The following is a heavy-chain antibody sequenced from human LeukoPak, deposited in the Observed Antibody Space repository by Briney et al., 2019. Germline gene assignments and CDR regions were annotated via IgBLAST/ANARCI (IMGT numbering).Heavy chain of an antibody. J-gene: IGHJ4*02. V-gene: IGHV4-34*01. CDR2: INHSGST. D-gene: IGHD6-13*01. CDR3: ASSPSYSSSWYYDY. CDR1: GGSFSGYY. Sequence: PSETLSLTCAVCGGSFSGYYWSWIRQPPGKGLEWIGEINHSGSTNYNPSLKSRVTISVDTSKNQFSLKLSSVTAADTAVYYCASSPSYSSSWYYDYWGQGTLVTVSS.